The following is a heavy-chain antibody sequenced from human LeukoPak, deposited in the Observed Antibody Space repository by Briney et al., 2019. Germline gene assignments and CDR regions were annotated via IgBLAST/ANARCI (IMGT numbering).Heavy chain of an antibody. J-gene: IGHJ4*02. Sequence: PGGTLRLSWAASGFTFSSYAMPRVRQAPGKGLEWVAVISYDGSNKYYADSVKGRFTISGDNSKNTLYLQMNSLRAEDTAVYYCARDPTYYYDSSGYNFDYWGQGTLVTVSS. CDR3: ARDPTYYYDSSGYNFDY. V-gene: IGHV3-30-3*01. CDR1: GFTFSSYA. D-gene: IGHD3-22*01. CDR2: ISYDGSNK.